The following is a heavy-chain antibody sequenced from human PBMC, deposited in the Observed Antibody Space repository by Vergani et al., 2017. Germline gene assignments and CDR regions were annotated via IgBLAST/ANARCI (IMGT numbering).Heavy chain of an antibody. D-gene: IGHD3-3*01. V-gene: IGHV4-39*01. J-gene: IGHJ5*02. CDR1: GGSISSSSYY. Sequence: QLQLQESGPGLVKPSETLSLTCTVSGGSISSSSYYWGWIRQPPGKGLEWIGSIYYSGSTYYNPSLKSRVTISVDTSKNQFSLKLSSVTAADTAVYYCARPRSAALRFLEWLLVDWFDPWGQGTLVTVSS. CDR2: IYYSGST. CDR3: ARPRSAALRFLEWLLVDWFDP.